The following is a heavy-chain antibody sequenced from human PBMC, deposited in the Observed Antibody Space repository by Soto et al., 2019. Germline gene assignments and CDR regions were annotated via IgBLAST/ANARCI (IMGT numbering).Heavy chain of an antibody. V-gene: IGHV1-18*01. CDR1: GYTFTSYG. D-gene: IGHD3-22*01. CDR3: ARARKVSYDSSGTPDAFDI. Sequence: ASVKVSCKASGYTFTSYGISWVRQAPGQGLEWMGWISAYNGNTNYAQKLQGRVTMTTDTSTSTAYMELRSLRSDDTAVYYCARARKVSYDSSGTPDAFDIWGQGTMVTVSS. J-gene: IGHJ3*02. CDR2: ISAYNGNT.